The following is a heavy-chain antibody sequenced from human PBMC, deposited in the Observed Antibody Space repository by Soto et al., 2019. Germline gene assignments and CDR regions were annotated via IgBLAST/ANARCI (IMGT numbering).Heavy chain of an antibody. J-gene: IGHJ3*02. Sequence: KTXETLSLTCTVSGGSISSSSYYWGWIRQPPGKGLEWIGSIYYSGSTYYNPSLKSRVTISVDTSKNQFSLKLSSVTAADTAVYYCARLRPLDAFDIWGQGTMVTVSS. CDR3: ARLRPLDAFDI. D-gene: IGHD4-17*01. CDR2: IYYSGST. V-gene: IGHV4-39*01. CDR1: GGSISSSSYY.